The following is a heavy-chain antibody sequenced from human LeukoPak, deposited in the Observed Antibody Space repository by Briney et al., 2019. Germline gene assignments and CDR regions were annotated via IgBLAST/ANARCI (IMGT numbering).Heavy chain of an antibody. CDR3: ARALTYCSSTSCYLNWFDP. CDR1: GGTFSSYA. CDR2: IIPIFGTA. D-gene: IGHD2-2*01. Sequence: ASVKVSCKASGGTFSSYAISWVRQAPGQGLEWMGGIIPIFGTANYAQKFQGRVTITADESTSTAYMELSSLRSEDTAVYYCARALTYCSSTSCYLNWFDPWGQGTLVTVSS. V-gene: IGHV1-69*13. J-gene: IGHJ5*02.